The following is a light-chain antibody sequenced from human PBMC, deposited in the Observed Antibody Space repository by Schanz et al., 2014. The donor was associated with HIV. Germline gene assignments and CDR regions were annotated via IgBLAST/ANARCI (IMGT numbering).Light chain of an antibody. CDR3: QSSDSDNSGV. Sequence: NFMLIQPHSVSESPGKTVVISCTRSSGSIASDYVQWYQQRPGSAPTVVIVGNDHRPSGVPDRFSGSIDSSSNSASLTISGLKTEDEADYYCQSSDSDNSGVFGGGTKLTVL. J-gene: IGLJ2*01. V-gene: IGLV6-57*04. CDR1: SGSIASDY. CDR2: GND.